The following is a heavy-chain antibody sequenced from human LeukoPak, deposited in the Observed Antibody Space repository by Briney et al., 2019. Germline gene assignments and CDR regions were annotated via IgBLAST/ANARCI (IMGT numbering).Heavy chain of an antibody. CDR1: GFTFSSHG. CDR2: SSSIGGRT. J-gene: IGHJ1*01. V-gene: IGHV3-23*01. D-gene: IGHD3-16*01. Sequence: GGSLRLSCTASGFTFSSHGMNWVRQAPGKGLEWVSGSSSIGGRTYYADSVKGRFTVTRDNSRNTLHLQMNSLRVEDTGVYYCAKDDAWGRFYHWGQGTLVTVSS. CDR3: AKDDAWGRFYH.